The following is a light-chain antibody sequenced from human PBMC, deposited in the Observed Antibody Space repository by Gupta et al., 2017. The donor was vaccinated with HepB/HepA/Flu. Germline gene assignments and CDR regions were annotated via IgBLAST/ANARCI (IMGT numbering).Light chain of an antibody. CDR3: QAWDSSTVV. Sequence: SYALTQPPSVSVSPGPTASITCSGDKLGDKYACWYQQKPGQSPVLVIYQDSKRPSGIPERFSGSNSGNTATLTISGTQAMDEADYYCQAWDSSTVVFGGGTKLTVL. V-gene: IGLV3-1*01. J-gene: IGLJ2*01. CDR1: KLGDKY. CDR2: QDS.